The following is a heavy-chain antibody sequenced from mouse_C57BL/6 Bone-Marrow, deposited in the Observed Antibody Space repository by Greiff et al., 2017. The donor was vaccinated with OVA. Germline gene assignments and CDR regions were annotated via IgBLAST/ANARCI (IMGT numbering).Heavy chain of an antibody. J-gene: IGHJ1*03. CDR2: ISSGGSYT. V-gene: IGHV5-6*02. Sequence: EVKLVESGGDLVKPGGSLKLSCAASGFTFSSYGMSWVRQTPDKRLEWVATISSGGSYTYYPDSVKGRFTISRDNAKNTLYLQMSRLKSEDTAMYYCARRYFDVGGTGTTVTVSS. CDR1: GFTFSSYG. CDR3: ARRYFDV.